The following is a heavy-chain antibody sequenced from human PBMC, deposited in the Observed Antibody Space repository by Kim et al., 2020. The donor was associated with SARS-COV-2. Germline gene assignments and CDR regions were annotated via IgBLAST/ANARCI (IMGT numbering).Heavy chain of an antibody. V-gene: IGHV1-46*01. CDR2: INPSGGST. CDR3: ARVGYNWNEDDAFDI. Sequence: ASVKVSCKASGYTFTSYYMHWVRQAPGQGLEWMGIINPSGGSTSYAQKFQGRVTMTRDTSTSTVYMELSSLRSEDTAVYYCARVGYNWNEDDAFDIWGQGTMVTVSS. CDR1: GYTFTSYY. D-gene: IGHD1-1*01. J-gene: IGHJ3*02.